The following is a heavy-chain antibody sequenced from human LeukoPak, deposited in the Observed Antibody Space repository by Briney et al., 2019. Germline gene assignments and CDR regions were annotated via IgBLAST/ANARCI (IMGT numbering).Heavy chain of an antibody. J-gene: IGHJ4*02. CDR2: MNPNSGNT. V-gene: IGHV1-8*01. CDR3: ARGVRRYDFWSGYYQDY. D-gene: IGHD3-3*01. CDR1: GYTFTSYD. Sequence: GSSVKVSCKASGYTFTSYDINWVRQATGQGLEWMGWMNPNSGNTGYAQKFQGRVTMTRNTSISTAYMELSSLRSEDTAVYYCARGVRRYDFWSGYYQDYWGQGTLVTVSS.